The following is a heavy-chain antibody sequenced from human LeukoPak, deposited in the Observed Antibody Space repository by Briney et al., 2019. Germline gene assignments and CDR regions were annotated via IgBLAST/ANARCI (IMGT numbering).Heavy chain of an antibody. J-gene: IGHJ3*02. V-gene: IGHV1-2*02. CDR1: GYTFTGYY. CDR2: INPNSGGT. CDR3: ARVAYLGYCSSTSCYRGRDAFDI. Sequence: ASVKVSCKASGYTFTGYYMHWVRQAPGQGLEWMGWINPNSGGTNYAQKFQGRVTMTRDTSISTAYMELSRLRSDDTAVHYCARVAYLGYCSSTSCYRGRDAFDIWGQGTMVTVSS. D-gene: IGHD2-2*01.